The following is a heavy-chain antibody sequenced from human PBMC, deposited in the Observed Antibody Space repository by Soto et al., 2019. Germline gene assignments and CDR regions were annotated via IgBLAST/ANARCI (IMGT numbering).Heavy chain of an antibody. CDR1: GGSISSSNW. V-gene: IGHV4-4*02. J-gene: IGHJ6*02. Sequence: PSETLSLTCAVSGGSISSSNWWSWVRQPPGKGLEWIGEIYHSGSTNYNPSLKSRVTISVDKSKNQFSLKLSSVTAADTAVYYCASRGGYYGSGSYPSYYYGMDVWGQGTTVTVSS. D-gene: IGHD3-10*01. CDR3: ASRGGYYGSGSYPSYYYGMDV. CDR2: IYHSGST.